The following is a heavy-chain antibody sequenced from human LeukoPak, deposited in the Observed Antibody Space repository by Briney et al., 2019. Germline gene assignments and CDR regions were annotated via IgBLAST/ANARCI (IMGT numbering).Heavy chain of an antibody. CDR3: ATQVGAARTYFDY. CDR2: IYYSGTT. CDR1: GGSISSSSYF. D-gene: IGHD6-6*01. J-gene: IGHJ4*02. V-gene: IGHV4-39*01. Sequence: AETLSLTCTVSGGSISSSSYFWGWIRQPPGKGLEWIGSIYYSGTTYYTPSLKSRVTISVDTSKNQFSLNLNSVTAADTAVYYCATQVGAARTYFDYWGQGTLVTVSS.